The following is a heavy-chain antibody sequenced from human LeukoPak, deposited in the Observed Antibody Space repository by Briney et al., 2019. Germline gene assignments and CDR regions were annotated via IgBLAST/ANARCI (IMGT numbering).Heavy chain of an antibody. Sequence: GASVKVSCKASGYTFTSYGISWVRQAPGQGLEWMGWISAYNGNTNYAQKLQGRVTMTTDTSTSTAYMELRSLRSDDTAVYYCARDETYYDSSGPDYWGQGTLVTVSS. CDR3: ARDETYYDSSGPDY. D-gene: IGHD3-22*01. CDR2: ISAYNGNT. J-gene: IGHJ4*02. V-gene: IGHV1-18*01. CDR1: GYTFTSYG.